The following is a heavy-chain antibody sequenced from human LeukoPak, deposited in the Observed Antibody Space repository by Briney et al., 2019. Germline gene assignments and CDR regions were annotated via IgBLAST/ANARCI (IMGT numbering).Heavy chain of an antibody. J-gene: IGHJ4*02. Sequence: PGGSLRRTCTASDFTFLSYAMSSVRQARGKGLEWASAISGSGGGSYYAESVQGRFTISRDNSKNTLYLQMNSLRAEDTAVYYCAKRIGIVVVILHDYWGQGTLVTVSS. D-gene: IGHD3-22*01. CDR3: AKRIGIVVVILHDY. V-gene: IGHV3-23*01. CDR1: DFTFLSYA. CDR2: ISGSGGGS.